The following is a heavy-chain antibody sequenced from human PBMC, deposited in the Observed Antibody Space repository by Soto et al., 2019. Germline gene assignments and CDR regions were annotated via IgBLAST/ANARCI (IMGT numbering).Heavy chain of an antibody. D-gene: IGHD2-8*01. J-gene: IGHJ6*02. CDR3: AKTKIIGARGV. V-gene: IGHV3-66*01. Sequence: EVQLVESGGGLVQPGGSLRLSCAASGFTLSFNYMTWVRQAPGKGLEWVSLINTNGDTYYADSVKGRFTMSRDNSKNTLFLQMNSLRAEDTAVYYCAKTKIIGARGVWGQGTTVTVSS. CDR2: INTNGDT. CDR1: GFTLSFNY.